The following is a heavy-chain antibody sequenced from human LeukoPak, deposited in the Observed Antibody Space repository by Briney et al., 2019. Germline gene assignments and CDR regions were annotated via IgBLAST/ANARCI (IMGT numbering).Heavy chain of an antibody. CDR2: IIPIFGTA. V-gene: IGHV1-69*05. Sequence: ASVKVSCKASGGTFSSYAISWVRQAPGQGLEWMGGIIPIFGTANYAQKFQGRVTITTDESTSTAYLELSSLRSEDMAVYYCARDLRDGSLRFEYFQHWGQGTLVTVSS. J-gene: IGHJ1*01. D-gene: IGHD5-24*01. CDR1: GGTFSSYA. CDR3: ARDLRDGSLRFEYFQH.